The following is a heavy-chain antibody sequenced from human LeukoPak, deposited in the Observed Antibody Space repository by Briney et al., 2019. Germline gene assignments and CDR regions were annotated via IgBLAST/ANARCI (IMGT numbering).Heavy chain of an antibody. J-gene: IGHJ4*02. Sequence: GGSLRLSCAASGFTFSRHAMSWVRQAPGRGLEWISVITGSGDATYYAGFVRGQFTISRDNSKNTLYLHMSSLRAEDSAVYYCAKDPLESSNYYHDFWGQGTLVTVSS. CDR2: ITGSGDAT. V-gene: IGHV3-23*01. CDR1: GFTFSRHA. CDR3: AKDPLESSNYYHDF. D-gene: IGHD4-11*01.